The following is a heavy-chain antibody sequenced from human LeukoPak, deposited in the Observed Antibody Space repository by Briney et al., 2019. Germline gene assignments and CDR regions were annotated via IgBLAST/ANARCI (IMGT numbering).Heavy chain of an antibody. J-gene: IGHJ5*02. Sequence: GGSLRLSCAASGFTFSSYAMTWVRQAPGKGLEWVSAISGSGVSTYYADSVKGRFTISRDNSKNTLYLQMNSLRAEDTAIYYCARTGYCSSTSCSAGFDPWGQGTLVTVSS. V-gene: IGHV3-23*01. CDR2: ISGSGVST. CDR3: ARTGYCSSTSCSAGFDP. D-gene: IGHD2-2*01. CDR1: GFTFSSYA.